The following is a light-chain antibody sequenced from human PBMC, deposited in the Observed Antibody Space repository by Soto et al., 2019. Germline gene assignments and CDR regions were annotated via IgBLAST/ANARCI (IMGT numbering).Light chain of an antibody. CDR2: GAS. CDR1: QSISDT. Sequence: IVMTHSPVTLSVSPGGRATLSYSSSQSISDTLAWYQQKPGQAPRLLIHGASTRAPGFPARFSGSGSGTDFTLTISSLQSEDFAVYYCQQYNNWPWTFGQGTKVDIK. J-gene: IGKJ1*01. CDR3: QQYNNWPWT. V-gene: IGKV3-15*01.